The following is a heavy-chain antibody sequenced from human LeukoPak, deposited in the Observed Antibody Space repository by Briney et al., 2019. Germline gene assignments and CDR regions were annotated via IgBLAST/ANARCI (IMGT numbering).Heavy chain of an antibody. V-gene: IGHV3-48*03. J-gene: IGHJ4*02. Sequence: PGGSLRLSCAASGFTFSSYEMNWVRQASGKGLQWVSDISSSGTTIYYADSVKGRFTISRDNVKNSLYLQMNSLRAEDTAVYYCARKYCSTTSCLFDYWGQGTLVTVSS. CDR1: GFTFSSYE. D-gene: IGHD2-2*01. CDR2: ISSSGTTI. CDR3: ARKYCSTTSCLFDY.